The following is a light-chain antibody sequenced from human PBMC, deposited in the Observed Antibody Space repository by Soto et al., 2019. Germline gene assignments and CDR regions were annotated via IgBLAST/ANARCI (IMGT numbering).Light chain of an antibody. J-gene: IGLJ1*01. CDR2: KNS. CDR1: GSNIGSNY. CDR3: AAWDDTLRSSYV. Sequence: QSVLTQPPSASGTPGQTVTISCSGIGSNIGSNYVDWYQQFPGTAPKLLIYKNSQRPSGVPDRFSGSKSGTSASLAISGLRSEDEAHYYCAAWDDTLRSSYVFGPGTKVTVL. V-gene: IGLV1-47*01.